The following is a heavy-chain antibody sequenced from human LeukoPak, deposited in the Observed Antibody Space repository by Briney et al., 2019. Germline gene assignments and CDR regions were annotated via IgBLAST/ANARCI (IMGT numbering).Heavy chain of an antibody. CDR1: GFTFSSYP. Sequence: PGGSLRLSCAASGFTFSSYPMHWVRQAPGKGLEWVAVISYDGSDKFYADSVKGRFTISRDNSKNTLYLQMSSLGAEDTAVYSCARGGIAAAGTYRYYFDYWGQGTLVTVSS. J-gene: IGHJ4*02. CDR2: ISYDGSDK. CDR3: ARGGIAAAGTYRYYFDY. V-gene: IGHV3-30*04. D-gene: IGHD6-13*01.